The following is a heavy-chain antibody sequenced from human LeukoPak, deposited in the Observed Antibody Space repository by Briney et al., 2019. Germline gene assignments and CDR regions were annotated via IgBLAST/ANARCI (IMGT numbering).Heavy chain of an antibody. V-gene: IGHV1-69*13. CDR1: GGTFRSNA. CDR2: IIPMIDTP. CDR3: AIFQGAYGDNDNDY. J-gene: IGHJ4*02. Sequence: GASLKVSCKASGGTFRSNAINWVRQAPGKGLEWMGGIIPMIDTPKYAQRFQGRVTITADDSTSTSYMVVSSLRSEDTAVYYCAIFQGAYGDNDNDYWGQGTLVTVSS. D-gene: IGHD4-17*01.